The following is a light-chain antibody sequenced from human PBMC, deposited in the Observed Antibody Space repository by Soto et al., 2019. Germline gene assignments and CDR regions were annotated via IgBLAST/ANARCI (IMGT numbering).Light chain of an antibody. CDR1: QNISPW. CDR3: QHYHNNSP. CDR2: KAS. J-gene: IGKJ3*01. V-gene: IGKV1-5*03. Sequence: DIQMTQSPSTLSASVGDKVTITCRASQNISPWLAWYQQKPGKAPKLLIYKASILETGVPSRFSGSGSGTAFTLTISCLPPHDFAHSYCQHYHNNSPFGPGTKVDIK.